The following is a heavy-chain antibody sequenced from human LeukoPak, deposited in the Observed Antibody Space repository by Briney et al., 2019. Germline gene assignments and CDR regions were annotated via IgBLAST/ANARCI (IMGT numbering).Heavy chain of an antibody. J-gene: IGHJ5*02. CDR2: INHSGST. V-gene: IGHV4-34*01. CDR1: GGSISGYY. D-gene: IGHD1-26*01. CDR3: ARGTYSGSRRRGWFDP. Sequence: SETLSLTCTVSGGSISGYYWSWIRQPPGKGLEWIGEINHSGSTNYNPSLKSRVTISVDTSKNQFSLKLSSVTAADTAVYYCARGTYSGSRRRGWFDPWGQGTLVAVSS.